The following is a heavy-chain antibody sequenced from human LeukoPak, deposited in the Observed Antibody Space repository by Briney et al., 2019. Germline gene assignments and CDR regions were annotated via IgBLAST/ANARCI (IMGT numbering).Heavy chain of an antibody. Sequence: GGSLRLSCAASGFTFNYAWMSWVRRVPGKGLEWVGQTVSEIDGGTTDYATPVKGRFTISRDDSKSTLYLQMNSLKIEDTAVYYCTTDEDWNYARKDVWGQGATVIVSS. CDR3: TTDEDWNYARKDV. D-gene: IGHD1-7*01. J-gene: IGHJ6*02. CDR2: TVSEIDGGTT. V-gene: IGHV3-15*04. CDR1: GFTFNYAW.